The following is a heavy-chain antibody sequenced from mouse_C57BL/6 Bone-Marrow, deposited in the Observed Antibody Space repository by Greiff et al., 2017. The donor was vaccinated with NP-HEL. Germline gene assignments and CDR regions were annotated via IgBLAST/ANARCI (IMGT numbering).Heavy chain of an antibody. CDR2: IYPGSGST. CDR3: ANHYGNYPFAY. V-gene: IGHV1-55*01. CDR1: GYTFTSYW. D-gene: IGHD2-1*01. J-gene: IGHJ3*01. Sequence: QVQLQQPGAELVKPGASVKMSCKASGYTFTSYWITWVKQRPGQGLEWIGDIYPGSGSTNYNEKFKSKATLTVDKSSSTASMQLSSLASEDSAVYYCANHYGNYPFAYWGQGTLVTVSA.